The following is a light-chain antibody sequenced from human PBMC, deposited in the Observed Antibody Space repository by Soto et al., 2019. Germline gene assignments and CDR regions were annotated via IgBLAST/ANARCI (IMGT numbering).Light chain of an antibody. Sequence: QSAPTQPASVSGSPGQSITISCTGTSSDVGGYNYVSWYQQHPGTAPKLMIYEVSNRPSGLSNRFSGSKSGNTASLTISGLQAEDEADYYCSSYTSSSSLYVFGTGTKLTVL. V-gene: IGLV2-14*01. CDR1: SSDVGGYNY. CDR3: SSYTSSSSLYV. J-gene: IGLJ1*01. CDR2: EVS.